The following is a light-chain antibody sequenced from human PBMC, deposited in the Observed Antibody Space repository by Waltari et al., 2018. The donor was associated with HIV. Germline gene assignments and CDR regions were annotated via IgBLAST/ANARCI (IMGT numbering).Light chain of an antibody. Sequence: QSALTQPASVSGSPGQSITISCTGTSSDVGGYNFVSWFQHHPGTAPKVMIYEVRNRPSGAASRFTGSKSGNTAALTISGLQAEDEADYYCSAYTSSSTLVFGGGTKLTVL. V-gene: IGLV2-14*01. J-gene: IGLJ2*01. CDR3: SAYTSSSTLV. CDR2: EVR. CDR1: SSDVGGYNF.